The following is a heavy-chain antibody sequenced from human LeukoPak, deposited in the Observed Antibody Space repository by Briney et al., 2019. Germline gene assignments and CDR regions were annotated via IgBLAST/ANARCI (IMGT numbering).Heavy chain of an antibody. CDR3: ARGGLRYFAL. J-gene: IGHJ5*02. D-gene: IGHD3-16*01. CDR2: IKDDGSEK. V-gene: IGHV3-7*04. CDR1: GFTFSNYW. Sequence: GGSLRLSCAASGFTFSNYWMSWVRQAPGKGLEWVSNIKDDGSEKYYVDSVKGRFTISRDNGKNSLYLQMNSLRVEDTAVYYCARGGLRYFALWGQGALVTVSS.